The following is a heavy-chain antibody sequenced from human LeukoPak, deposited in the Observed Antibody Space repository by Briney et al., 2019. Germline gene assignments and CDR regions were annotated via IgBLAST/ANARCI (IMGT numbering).Heavy chain of an antibody. CDR3: AREAAAGTRVPYYYYYYMDV. CDR1: GYTFTSYD. J-gene: IGHJ6*03. D-gene: IGHD6-13*01. Sequence: ASVKVSCKASGYTFTSYDINWVRQATGQGLEWMGWMNPNSGNTGYAQKFQGRVTITRNTSISTAYMELSSLRSEDTAVYYCAREAAAGTRVPYYYYYYMDVWGKGTTVTVSS. CDR2: MNPNSGNT. V-gene: IGHV1-8*03.